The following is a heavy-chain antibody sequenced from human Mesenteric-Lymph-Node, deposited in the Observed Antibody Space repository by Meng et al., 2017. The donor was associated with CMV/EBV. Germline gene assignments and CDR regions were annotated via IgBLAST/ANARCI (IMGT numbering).Heavy chain of an antibody. V-gene: IGHV3-21*01. D-gene: IGHD1-26*01. CDR2: ISSRSSYT. Sequence: ASGLTFSRYSMNWVRQAPGKGLEWVSSISSRSSYTYYEDSLKGRFTISRDNAKNSLYLQMNSLRVEDTAVYYCARDGGVGATNWFDPWGQGTLVTVSS. J-gene: IGHJ5*02. CDR3: ARDGGVGATNWFDP. CDR1: GLTFSRYS.